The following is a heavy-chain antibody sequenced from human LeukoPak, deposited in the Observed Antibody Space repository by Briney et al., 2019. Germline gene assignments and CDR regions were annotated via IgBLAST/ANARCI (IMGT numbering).Heavy chain of an antibody. V-gene: IGHV1-69*04. Sequence: SVKVSCKASGGAFSSYAISWVRQAPGQGLEWMGRIIPILGIANYAQKFQGRVTITADKSTSTAYMELSSLRSEDTAVYYCARSPRRGCDSIRWSDPWGQGTLVTLSS. CDR1: GGAFSSYA. D-gene: IGHD5-12*01. J-gene: IGHJ5*02. CDR3: ARSPRRGCDSIRWSDP. CDR2: IIPILGIA.